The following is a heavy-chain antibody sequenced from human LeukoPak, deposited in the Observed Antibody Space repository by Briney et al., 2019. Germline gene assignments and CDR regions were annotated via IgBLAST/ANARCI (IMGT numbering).Heavy chain of an antibody. CDR3: ARGLGDYSV. Sequence: SETLSLTCAVYGVSFSGYYWSWIRQPLGKGLEWIGEINHSGSTIYNPSLKSRVTISVDTSKNQFSLKLSSVTAADTAVYYCARGLGDYSVWGQGTLVTVSS. CDR1: GVSFSGYY. J-gene: IGHJ4*02. D-gene: IGHD4-17*01. CDR2: INHSGST. V-gene: IGHV4-34*01.